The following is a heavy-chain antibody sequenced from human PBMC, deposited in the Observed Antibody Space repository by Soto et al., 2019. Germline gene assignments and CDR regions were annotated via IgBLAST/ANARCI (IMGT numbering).Heavy chain of an antibody. Sequence: QPGGSLRLSCAASGFTFSSYAMHWVRQAPGKGLEWVAVISYDGSNKYYADSVKGRFTISRDNSKNTLYLQMNSLRAEDTAVYYCARGLGGEDTAMVPMDVWGQGTTVTVSS. V-gene: IGHV3-30-3*01. CDR2: ISYDGSNK. D-gene: IGHD5-18*01. CDR1: GFTFSSYA. CDR3: ARGLGGEDTAMVPMDV. J-gene: IGHJ6*02.